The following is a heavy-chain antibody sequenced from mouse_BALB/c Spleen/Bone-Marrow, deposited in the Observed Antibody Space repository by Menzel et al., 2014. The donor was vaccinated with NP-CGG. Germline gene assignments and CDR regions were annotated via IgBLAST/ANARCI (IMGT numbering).Heavy chain of an antibody. CDR1: GFTFTDHY. CDR3: ARDYLYYFDY. V-gene: IGHV7-3*02. Sequence: EVKLMESGGGLVQPGGFLRLSCATSGFTFTDHYMSRVRQPPGKALEWLGFIRNKANGYTTEYSASVKGRFTISRDNSQSIVYLQMNPLRAEDSATYYCARDYLYYFDYWGQGTTLTVSS. J-gene: IGHJ2*01. D-gene: IGHD2-1*01. CDR2: IRNKANGYTT.